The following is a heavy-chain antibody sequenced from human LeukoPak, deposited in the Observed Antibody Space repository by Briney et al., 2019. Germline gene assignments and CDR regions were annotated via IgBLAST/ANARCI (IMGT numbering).Heavy chain of an antibody. D-gene: IGHD1-26*01. CDR1: GGSISSGGYY. CDR2: IYYSGST. Sequence: PSETLSLTCTVSGGSISSGGYYWSWIRQHPGKGLEWIGYIYYSGSTYYNPSLKSRVTISVDTSKNQFSLKLSSVTAADTAVYYCARRYRGSYYHFDYWGQGTLVTVSS. V-gene: IGHV4-31*03. CDR3: ARRYRGSYYHFDY. J-gene: IGHJ4*02.